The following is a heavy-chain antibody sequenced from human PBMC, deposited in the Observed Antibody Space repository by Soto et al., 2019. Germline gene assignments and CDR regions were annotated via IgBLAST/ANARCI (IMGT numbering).Heavy chain of an antibody. V-gene: IGHV5-51*01. CDR2: IYPGDSDT. CDR3: GRQGQQLVGVY. CDR1: GYSFTSYW. J-gene: IGHJ4*02. Sequence: PGESQKISCKGSGYSFTSYWNGWGRQMPGKGLEWMATIYPGDSDTRYSPSFQGQVTISADKSISTAYLQWSRLKASDPAMYYCGRQGQQLVGVYWGQGTLVTVSS. D-gene: IGHD6-13*01.